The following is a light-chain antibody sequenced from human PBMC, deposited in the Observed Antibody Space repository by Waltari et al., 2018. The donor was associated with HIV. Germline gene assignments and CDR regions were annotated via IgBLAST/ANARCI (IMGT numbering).Light chain of an antibody. CDR1: SSDVGCYKY. CDR2: DVS. J-gene: IGLJ1*01. V-gene: IGLV2-14*03. Sequence: QSALTQPASVSGSPGQSITISCTGTSSDVGCYKYVSWYQRYPGKAPKLMIYDVSNRPSGVSNRFSGSKSGNTASLTISGLQAEDEADYYCGSYTSSNTYVFGTGTKVTVL. CDR3: GSYTSSNTYV.